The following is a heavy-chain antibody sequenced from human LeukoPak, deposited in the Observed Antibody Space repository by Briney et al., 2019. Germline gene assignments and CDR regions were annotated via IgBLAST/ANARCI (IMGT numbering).Heavy chain of an antibody. CDR3: ARRTGTYCGGDCYANWFDP. CDR1: GGPISSSSYY. Sequence: SETLSLTCTVSGGPISSSSYYWGWIRQPPGKGLEWIGSVYYSGSTYYNPSLKSRVTISVDTSKNQFSLKLSSVTAADTAVYYCARRTGTYCGGDCYANWFDPWGQGTLVTVSS. J-gene: IGHJ5*02. V-gene: IGHV4-39*01. D-gene: IGHD2-21*02. CDR2: VYYSGST.